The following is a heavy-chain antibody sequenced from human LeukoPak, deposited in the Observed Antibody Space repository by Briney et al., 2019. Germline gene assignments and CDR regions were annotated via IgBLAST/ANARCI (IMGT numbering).Heavy chain of an antibody. V-gene: IGHV4-39*07. CDR2: IYYSGST. CDR3: AILPHYYDSSGYYYGFGY. Sequence: PSETLSLTCTVSGGSISSSNSYWGWIRQPPGKGLEWIGGIYYSGSTYYNPSLKSRVTISVDTSKNQLSLKLSSVTAADTAVYYCAILPHYYDSSGYYYGFGYWGQGTLVTVSS. J-gene: IGHJ4*02. CDR1: GGSISSSNSY. D-gene: IGHD3-22*01.